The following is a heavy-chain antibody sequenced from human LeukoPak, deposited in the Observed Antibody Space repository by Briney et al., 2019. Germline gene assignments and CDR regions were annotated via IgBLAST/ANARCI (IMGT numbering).Heavy chain of an antibody. Sequence: GGSLRLSCAASGFTFSGSAMHWVRQASGKGLEWVGRIRSKANSYATAYAASVKGRFTISRDDSKNTAYLQMNSLKTEDTAVYYCTRLEWWENWFDPWGQGTLVTVSS. V-gene: IGHV3-73*01. CDR2: IRSKANSYAT. CDR1: GFTFSGSA. D-gene: IGHD2-15*01. J-gene: IGHJ5*02. CDR3: TRLEWWENWFDP.